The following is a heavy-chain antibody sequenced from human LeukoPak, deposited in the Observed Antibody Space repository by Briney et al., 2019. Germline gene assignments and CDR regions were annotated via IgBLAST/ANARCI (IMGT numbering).Heavy chain of an antibody. Sequence: GGSLRLSCAASGFTFSSYGMPWVRQAPGKGLEWVAVISYDGSNKYYADSVKGRFTISRDNSKNTLYLQMNSLRAEDTAVYYCAKEAIWGQGTMVTVSS. CDR2: ISYDGSNK. CDR3: AKEAI. J-gene: IGHJ3*02. CDR1: GFTFSSYG. V-gene: IGHV3-30*18.